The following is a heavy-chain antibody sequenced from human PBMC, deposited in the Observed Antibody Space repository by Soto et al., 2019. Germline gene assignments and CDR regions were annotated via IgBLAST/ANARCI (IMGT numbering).Heavy chain of an antibody. CDR3: AKDVGPVAATASEYYFDY. Sequence: QVQLVESGGGVVQPGRSLRLSCAVSGFTFRSYGMHWVRQSPGKGLEWLAVISYDGNNRYYADSVKSRFTISRDYSKNTLYLQMNSLRAEDTALYYCAKDVGPVAATASEYYFDYWGQGTLVTVSS. CDR2: ISYDGNNR. J-gene: IGHJ4*02. CDR1: GFTFRSYG. V-gene: IGHV3-30*18. D-gene: IGHD2-15*01.